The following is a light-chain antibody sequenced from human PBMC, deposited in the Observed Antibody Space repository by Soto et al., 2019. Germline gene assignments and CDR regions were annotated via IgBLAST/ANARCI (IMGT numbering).Light chain of an antibody. CDR3: GPWDSSLSAYV. Sequence: QSVLTQPPSVSAAPGQKVTISCSGSSSNIGNNYVSWYQHLPGTAPKVLIYENNKRPSGIPDRFSGSKSGTSATLGITGLQTGDEADYYCGPWDSSLSAYVFGAGTKLTVL. CDR1: SSNIGNNY. J-gene: IGLJ1*01. CDR2: ENN. V-gene: IGLV1-51*02.